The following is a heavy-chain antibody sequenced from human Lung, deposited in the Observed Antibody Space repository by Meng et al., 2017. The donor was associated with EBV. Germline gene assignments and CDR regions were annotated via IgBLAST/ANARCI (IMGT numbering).Heavy chain of an antibody. CDR1: GFTFSGSA. V-gene: IGHV3-73*02. D-gene: IGHD3-10*01. J-gene: IGHJ4*02. CDR2: IRSKANNYAT. CDR3: TSRSY. Sequence: EVQVVESXXGLVQXGGSLKLFGAASGFTFSGSALHWVRQASWKGLEWVGRIRSKANNYATSVGASVEGRFTISRDDSNNTAYLQMNSLKTEDTAVYYCTSRSYWGQGTLGTVSS.